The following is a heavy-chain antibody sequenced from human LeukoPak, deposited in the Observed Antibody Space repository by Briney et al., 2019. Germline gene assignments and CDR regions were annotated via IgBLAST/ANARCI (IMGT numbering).Heavy chain of an antibody. CDR3: ARHGPYYYGSGFDY. V-gene: IGHV4-39*01. CDR2: IYYSGST. CDR1: GGSISSSSYY. D-gene: IGHD3-10*01. Sequence: SETPSLTCTVSGGSISSSSYYWGWIRQPPGKGLEWIGSIYYSGSTYYNPSLKSRVTISVDTSKNQFSLKLSSVTAADTAVYYCARHGPYYYGSGFDYWGQGTLVTVSS. J-gene: IGHJ4*02.